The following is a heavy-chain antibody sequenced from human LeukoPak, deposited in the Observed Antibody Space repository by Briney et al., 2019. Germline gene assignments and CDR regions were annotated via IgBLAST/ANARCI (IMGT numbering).Heavy chain of an antibody. J-gene: IGHJ4*02. Sequence: WVRQPPGKGLEWVGSIYYSGSTYYNPSLKSRVTISVDTSKNQFSLKLNSVTAADTAVFYCARHGHYYDNSGYYSSFDYWGQGTLVTVSS. CDR3: ARHGHYYDNSGYYSSFDY. V-gene: IGHV4-39*01. D-gene: IGHD3-22*01. CDR2: IYYSGST.